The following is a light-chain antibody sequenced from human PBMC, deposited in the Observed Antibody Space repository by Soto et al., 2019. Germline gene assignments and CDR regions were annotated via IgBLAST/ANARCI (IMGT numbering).Light chain of an antibody. V-gene: IGKV3-20*01. CDR2: GAS. CDR3: QQYGSSSWT. CDR1: QSISSSY. Sequence: EIVLTQSSGTLSLSPGERATLSCRTSQSISSSYLAWYQQQPGQAPRLLIYGASSRATGIPDRFSGSGSGTDFTLTISRLEPEDFAVYYCQQYGSSSWTFGQGTKVE. J-gene: IGKJ1*01.